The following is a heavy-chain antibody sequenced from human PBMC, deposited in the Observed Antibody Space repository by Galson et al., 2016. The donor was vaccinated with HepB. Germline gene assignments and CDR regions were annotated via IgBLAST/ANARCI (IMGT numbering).Heavy chain of an antibody. CDR1: GGSISSSNYY. CDR2: IYYSGST. V-gene: IGHV4-39*01. J-gene: IGHJ5*02. D-gene: IGHD2-15*01. CDR3: ARQIVAVVAATRGVDWFDP. Sequence: SETLSLTCTVSGGSISSSNYYWGWIRQPPGKGLEWIGSIYYSGSTYYNPSLKSRVTMSVDTSKNQFSLKLNSVTAADTAVYYCARQIVAVVAATRGVDWFDPWGQGTLVTVSS.